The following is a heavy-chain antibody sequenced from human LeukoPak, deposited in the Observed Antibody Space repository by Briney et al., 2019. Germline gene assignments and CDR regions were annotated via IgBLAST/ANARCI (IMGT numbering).Heavy chain of an antibody. V-gene: IGHV1-8*01. CDR3: ARMELRYFDWLLGGDAFDI. D-gene: IGHD3-9*01. J-gene: IGHJ3*02. Sequence: ASAKVSCKASGYTFTSYDINWVRQAPGQGLEWMGWMNPNSGNTGYAQKFQGRVTMTRNTSISTAYMELSSLRSEDTAVYYCARMELRYFDWLLGGDAFDIWGQGTMVTVSS. CDR2: MNPNSGNT. CDR1: GYTFTSYD.